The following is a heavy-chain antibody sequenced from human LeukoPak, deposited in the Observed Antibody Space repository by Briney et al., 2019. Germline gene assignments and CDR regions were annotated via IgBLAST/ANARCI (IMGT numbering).Heavy chain of an antibody. CDR1: GFTFSTYW. V-gene: IGHV3-74*03. CDR2: VNSDGSST. CDR3: ARVRGWLYFDY. J-gene: IGHJ4*02. D-gene: IGHD6-19*01. Sequence: GGSLRLSCAASGFTFSTYWMHWVRQAPGKGLLWVSRVNSDGSSTMYADSVKGRFTISRDNAKNTLYLQMNSLRADDTAVYYCARVRGWLYFDYWGQGTLVTVSS.